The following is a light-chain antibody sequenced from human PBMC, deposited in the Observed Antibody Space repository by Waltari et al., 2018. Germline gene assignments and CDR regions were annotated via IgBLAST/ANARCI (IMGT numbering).Light chain of an antibody. CDR1: RSDVVAFNY. J-gene: IGLJ3*02. CDR3: SSYSSSSALRV. V-gene: IGLV2-14*03. CDR2: DVT. Sequence: QPALPQPASVSGSPGKSITFSCPGTRSDVVAFNYFSGYQQHPGKPPKLIIYDVTNRPSGFSSRFSASKFGNMASLTISGLQADDEADYYCSSYSSSSALRVFGGGTKLTVL.